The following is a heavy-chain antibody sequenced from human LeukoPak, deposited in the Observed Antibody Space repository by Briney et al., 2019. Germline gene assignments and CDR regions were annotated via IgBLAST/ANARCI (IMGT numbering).Heavy chain of an antibody. D-gene: IGHD5-12*01. V-gene: IGHV3-23*03. CDR3: AKDHRPDSGYDIDY. CDR2: IFADDGST. J-gene: IGHJ4*02. CDR1: GFTFSSYS. Sequence: GSLRLSCAASGFTFSSYSMNWVRPAPGKGLDWASVIFADDGSTKYADSVKGRFTISRDTSKNTLYLQMHNLRAEDTAVYYCAKDHRPDSGYDIDYWGQGTLVTVSS.